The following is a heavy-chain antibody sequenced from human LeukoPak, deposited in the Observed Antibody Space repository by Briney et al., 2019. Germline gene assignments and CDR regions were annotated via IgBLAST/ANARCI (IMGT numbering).Heavy chain of an antibody. J-gene: IGHJ4*02. CDR1: GGTFSSYA. D-gene: IGHD1-26*01. CDR3: ASSSGSYGGGYYFDY. Sequence: SVKVSCKASGGTFSSYAISWVRQAPGQGLEWLGRIIPIFGTANYAQKFQGRVTITTDESTSTAYMELSSLRSEDTAVYYCASSSGSYGGGYYFDYWGQGTLVTVSS. CDR2: IIPIFGTA. V-gene: IGHV1-69*05.